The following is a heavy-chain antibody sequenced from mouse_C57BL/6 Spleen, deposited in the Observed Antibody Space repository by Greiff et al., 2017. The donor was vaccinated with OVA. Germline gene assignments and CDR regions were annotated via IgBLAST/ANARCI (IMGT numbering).Heavy chain of an antibody. CDR1: GYTFTSYW. J-gene: IGHJ2*01. CDR3: ARRKTAQVYFDY. D-gene: IGHD3-2*02. V-gene: IGHV1-50*01. CDR2: IDPSDSYT. Sequence: VQLQQPGAELVKPGASVKLSCKASGYTFTSYWMQWVKQRPGQGLEWIGEIDPSDSYTNYNQKFKGKATLTVDTSSSTAYMQLSSLTSEDSAVYYCARRKTAQVYFDYWGQGTTLTVSS.